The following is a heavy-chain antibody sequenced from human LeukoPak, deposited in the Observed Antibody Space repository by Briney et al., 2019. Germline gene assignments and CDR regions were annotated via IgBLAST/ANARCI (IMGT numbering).Heavy chain of an antibody. V-gene: IGHV3-23*01. D-gene: IGHD6-19*01. J-gene: IGHJ4*02. CDR2: ISGSGGST. CDR1: GFTFSSYA. CDR3: AKDDRDGGWYSDY. Sequence: TGGSLRLSCAASGFTFSSYAMSWVRQAPGKGLEWVSAISGSGGSTYYADSVKGRFTISRDNSKDTLYLQMNSLRAEDTAVYYCAKDDRDGGWYSDYWGQGTLVTVSS.